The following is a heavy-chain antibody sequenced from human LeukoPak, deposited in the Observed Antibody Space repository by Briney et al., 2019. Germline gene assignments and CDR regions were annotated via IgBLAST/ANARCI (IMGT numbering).Heavy chain of an antibody. CDR3: ARWGTVRDDALDI. V-gene: IGHV4-59*01. CDR2: IYYSGST. CDR1: GGSISSYY. D-gene: IGHD4-17*01. Sequence: SETLSLTCTVSGGSISSYYWSWIRQPPGKGLEWIGYIYYSGSTNYNPSLKSRVTISVDTSKNQFSLKLSSVTAADTAVYYCARWGTVRDDALDIWGQGTMVTVSS. J-gene: IGHJ3*02.